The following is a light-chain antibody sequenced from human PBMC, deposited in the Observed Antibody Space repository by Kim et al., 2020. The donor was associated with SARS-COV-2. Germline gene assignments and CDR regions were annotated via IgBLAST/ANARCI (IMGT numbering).Light chain of an antibody. CDR2: GAS. V-gene: IGKV3-15*01. CDR3: QQYNDWPRP. J-gene: IGKJ2*01. CDR1: QSVSSN. Sequence: EIVMTQSPATLSVSPGERATLSCRASQSVSSNLAWYQQKPGQAPRILVYGASTRATGIPVRFSGSGSGTEFTLTISSLQSEDFAVYFCQQYNDWPRPFRQGTKLEI.